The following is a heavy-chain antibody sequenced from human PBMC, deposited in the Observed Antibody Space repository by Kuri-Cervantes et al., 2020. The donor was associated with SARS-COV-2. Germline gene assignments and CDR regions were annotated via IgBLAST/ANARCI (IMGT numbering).Heavy chain of an antibody. J-gene: IGHJ5*02. V-gene: IGHV1-18*01. CDR2: ISAYNGNT. CDR3: ARVVLDYYHTSGLNWFEP. Sequence: ASVKVSCKASGYTFTSYGISWVRQAPGQGLEWMGWISAYNGNTNYAQKLQGRVTMTTDTSTSTAYMELSSLRSEDTAVYYCARVVLDYYHTSGLNWFEPWGQGTLVTVSS. CDR1: GYTFTSYG. D-gene: IGHD3-22*01.